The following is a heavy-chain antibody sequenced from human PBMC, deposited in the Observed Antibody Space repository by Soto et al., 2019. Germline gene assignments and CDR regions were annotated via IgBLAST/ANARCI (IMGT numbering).Heavy chain of an antibody. CDR2: ISSSSSYI. CDR3: ARVLRFLECPFDY. CDR1: GFTFSSYS. Sequence: GGSLGLSCAASGFTFSSYSMNWVRQAPGKGLEWVSSISSSSSYIYYAGSVKGRFTISRDNAKNSLYLQMNSLRAEDTAVYYCARVLRFLECPFDYWGQGTLVTVS. J-gene: IGHJ4*02. D-gene: IGHD3-3*01. V-gene: IGHV3-21*01.